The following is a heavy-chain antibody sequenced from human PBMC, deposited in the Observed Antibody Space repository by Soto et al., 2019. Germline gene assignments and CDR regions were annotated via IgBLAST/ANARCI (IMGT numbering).Heavy chain of an antibody. D-gene: IGHD3-16*01. CDR2: IIPILPTA. Sequence: QVQVVQSGAEVKKPGSSVKVSCKVPGDSFSSYAISWVRQAPGQGLEWMGGIIPILPTANYAQKFQDRVTITADESGSTAYMEVSSLTSEDTAVYYCAREAGGGDYYILDFWGQGTLVTVSS. V-gene: IGHV1-69*01. J-gene: IGHJ4*02. CDR3: AREAGGGDYYILDF. CDR1: GDSFSSYA.